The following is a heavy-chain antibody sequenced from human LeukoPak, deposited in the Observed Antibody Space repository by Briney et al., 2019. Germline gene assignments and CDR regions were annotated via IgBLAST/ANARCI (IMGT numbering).Heavy chain of an antibody. CDR2: IYYSGST. J-gene: IGHJ4*02. D-gene: IGHD3-22*01. CDR1: GGSISSYY. Sequence: SETLSLTCTVSGGSISSYYWSWIRQPPGKGLEWIGYIYYSGSTNYNPSLKSRVTISVDTSKNQFSLKLSSVTAADTAVYYCARDAHYYYDSGFDYWGPGTLVTVSS. V-gene: IGHV4-59*01. CDR3: ARDAHYYYDSGFDY.